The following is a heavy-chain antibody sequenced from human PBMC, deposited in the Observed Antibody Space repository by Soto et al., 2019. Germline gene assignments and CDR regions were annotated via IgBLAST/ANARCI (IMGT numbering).Heavy chain of an antibody. J-gene: IGHJ6*02. Sequence: QLQLQESGPGLVKPSETLSLTCTVSGGSISSSSYYWGWIRQPPGKGLEWIGSIYYSGSTYYNPSRTSRVTISVDTSKNQFSLKLSSVTAADTAVYYCRVWDGDASFYYYYGMDVWGQGTTVTVSS. D-gene: IGHD4-17*01. CDR1: GGSISSSSYY. CDR3: RVWDGDASFYYYYGMDV. CDR2: IYYSGST. V-gene: IGHV4-39*01.